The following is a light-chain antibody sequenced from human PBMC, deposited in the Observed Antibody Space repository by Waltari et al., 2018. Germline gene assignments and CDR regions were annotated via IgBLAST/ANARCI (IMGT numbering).Light chain of an antibody. CDR3: QQRSNYPPLT. Sequence: DIQLTQSPSFLSASVGDRVTITCRASQGISNDLAWYQQNPGTAPKLLIYPASTLQSGVPSRFSGSGSGTEFTLTISSLQPEDFATYYCQQRSNYPPLTFGGGTKVEIK. CDR1: QGISND. J-gene: IGKJ4*01. V-gene: IGKV1-9*01. CDR2: PAS.